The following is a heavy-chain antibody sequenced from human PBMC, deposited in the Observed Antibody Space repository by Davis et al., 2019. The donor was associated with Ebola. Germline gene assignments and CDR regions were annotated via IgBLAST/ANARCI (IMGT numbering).Heavy chain of an antibody. CDR3: ARDPRRITIFGAPGGMDV. CDR2: INAGNGNT. J-gene: IGHJ6*02. CDR1: GYTFTSYA. Sequence: ASVKVSCKASGYTFTSYAMHWVRQAPGQRLEWMGWINAGNGNTKYSQKFQGRVTITRDTSASSAYMELSSLRSEDTAVYYCARDPRRITIFGAPGGMDVWGQGTTVTVSS. V-gene: IGHV1-3*01. D-gene: IGHD3-3*01.